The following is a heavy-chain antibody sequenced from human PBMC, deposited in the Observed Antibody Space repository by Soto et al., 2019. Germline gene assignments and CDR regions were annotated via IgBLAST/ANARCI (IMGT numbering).Heavy chain of an antibody. V-gene: IGHV3-11*06. CDR1: GFTFSDYY. CDR2: ISFTNSYT. Sequence: GGSLRLSCAASGFTFSDYYMSWIRQAPGKGLEWVSYISFTNSYTGYADSVKGRFTISRDNAKNSLFLQMNNLTAEDTAVYYCALHRGPLKYYFDFWGQGTLVTVSS. J-gene: IGHJ4*02. CDR3: ALHRGPLKYYFDF.